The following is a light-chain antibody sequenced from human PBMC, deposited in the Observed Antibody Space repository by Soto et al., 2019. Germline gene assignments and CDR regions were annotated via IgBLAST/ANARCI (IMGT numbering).Light chain of an antibody. J-gene: IGKJ4*01. Sequence: DIVMTQTPLSLSVTPGQPASISCKSSQTLLHSYAKNYMYWYLQKPGQLPQLLIYEVSNRFSGVPGRFSGSGSVTDLTLKISRVEAVDVGVYYCLQYIYLPLTFGAGTKVEIK. CDR3: LQYIYLPLT. V-gene: IGKV2D-29*01. CDR2: EVS. CDR1: QTLLHSYAKNY.